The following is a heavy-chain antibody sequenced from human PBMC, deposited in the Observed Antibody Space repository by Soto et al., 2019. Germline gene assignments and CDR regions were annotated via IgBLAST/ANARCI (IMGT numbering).Heavy chain of an antibody. Sequence: SETLSLTCDVSGYSISSGYYWGWIRQPPGKGLEWIGSMYHSGRSQYAPSLKSRVTISVDTSRNQFSLRLTSVTAADTAVYYCARISTHEYDISDYYSPTYYFDSWSQGSLVTVS. V-gene: IGHV4-38-2*01. J-gene: IGHJ4*02. CDR1: GYSISSGYY. CDR2: MYHSGRS. CDR3: ARISTHEYDISDYYSPTYYFDS. D-gene: IGHD3-22*01.